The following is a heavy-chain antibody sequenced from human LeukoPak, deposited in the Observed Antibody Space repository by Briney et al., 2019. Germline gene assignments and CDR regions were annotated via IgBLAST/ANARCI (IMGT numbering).Heavy chain of an antibody. V-gene: IGHV1-69*13. D-gene: IGHD2-21*01. CDR1: GGTFSSYA. CDR3: AAGSSGLLTDCGGHCYNFDY. CDR2: IIPIFGTA. Sequence: SVKVSCKASGGTFSSYAISWVRQAPGQGLEWMGGIIPIFGTANYAQKFQGRVTITADESTSTAYMELSSLRSEDTAVYYCAAGSSGLLTDCGGHCYNFDYWGQGALVTVSS. J-gene: IGHJ4*02.